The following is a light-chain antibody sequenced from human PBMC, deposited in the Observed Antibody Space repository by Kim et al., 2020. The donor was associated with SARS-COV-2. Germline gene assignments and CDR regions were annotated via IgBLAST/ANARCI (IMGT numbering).Light chain of an antibody. Sequence: SSELTQDPAVSVALGQTVRITCQGDSLRSYYATWYQQKPGQAPIVVIYAKNNRPSGIPDRFSGSSSGDTASLTITGTQAGDEADYYCNSRGSNDNVLFGGGTQLTVL. CDR1: SLRSYY. CDR2: AKN. CDR3: NSRGSNDNVL. J-gene: IGLJ2*01. V-gene: IGLV3-19*01.